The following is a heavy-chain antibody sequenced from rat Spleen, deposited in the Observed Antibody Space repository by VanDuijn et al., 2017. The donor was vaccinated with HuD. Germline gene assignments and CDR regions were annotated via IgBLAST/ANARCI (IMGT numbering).Heavy chain of an antibody. CDR3: TRSYGGYSQHWFAY. J-gene: IGHJ3*01. D-gene: IGHD1-11*01. Sequence: QVQLKESGPGLVQPSQTLSLTCTVSGFSLSSYGVIWVRQPPGKGLEWIAAISSGGSTYYNSALKSRLSISRDTSKSQVFLKMNSLQTDDTAIYFCTRSYGGYSQHWFAYWGQGTLVTVSS. CDR1: GFSLSSYG. CDR2: ISSGGST. V-gene: IGHV2S8*01.